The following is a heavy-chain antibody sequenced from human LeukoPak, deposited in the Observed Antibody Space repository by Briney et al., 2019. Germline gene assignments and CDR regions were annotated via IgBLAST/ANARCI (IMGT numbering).Heavy chain of an antibody. CDR1: GFPFSSYA. Sequence: PGGSLRLSCVASGFPFSSYAMHWVRQAPGKGLAWVALISYDGNSKYYADSVKGRFTVSRDNSKDRLYLQMNSLSAEDTAAYYCVRLSYDSRGDYGFDYWGQGTLVTVSS. CDR3: VRLSYDSRGDYGFDY. D-gene: IGHD3-22*01. CDR2: ISYDGNSK. J-gene: IGHJ4*02. V-gene: IGHV3-30*04.